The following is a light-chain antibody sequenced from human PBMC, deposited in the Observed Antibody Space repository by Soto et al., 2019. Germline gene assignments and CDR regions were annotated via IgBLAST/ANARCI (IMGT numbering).Light chain of an antibody. J-gene: IGLJ2*01. Sequence: QSVLTQPASVSGSPGQSITISCTGSSNDIGKYNLVSWYQQHSGSAPRLILYEVSGRPSGVPTRFSGSKSGNTASLTISGLQPEDEADYYCCSNVGVYSFIFGGGTKVTVL. CDR1: SNDIGKYNL. V-gene: IGLV2-23*02. CDR3: CSNVGVYSFI. CDR2: EVS.